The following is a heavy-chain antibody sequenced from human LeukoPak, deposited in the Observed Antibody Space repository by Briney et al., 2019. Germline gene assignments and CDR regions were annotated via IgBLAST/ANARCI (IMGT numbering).Heavy chain of an antibody. J-gene: IGHJ4*02. CDR1: GGTFSSYA. D-gene: IGHD6-13*01. CDR3: ARDYSSSWYFDP. CDR2: IIPIFGTA. V-gene: IGHV1-69*06. Sequence: ASVKGSCKASGGTFSSYAISWVRQAPGQGLGWMGGIIPIFGTANYAQKFQGRVTITADNSTSTAYMEPSSLRPEDTAVYYCARDYSSSWYFDPWGQGTLVTVSS.